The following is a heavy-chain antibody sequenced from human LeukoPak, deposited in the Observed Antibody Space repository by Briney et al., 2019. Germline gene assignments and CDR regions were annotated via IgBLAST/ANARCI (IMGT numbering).Heavy chain of an antibody. CDR2: ISSSSSYI. Sequence: PGGSLRLSCAASGFTFGSYSMNWVRQAPGKGLEWVSSISSSSSYIYYADSVKGRFTISRDNAKNSLYLQMNSLRAEDTAVYYCAREGSPSQGAFDIWGQGTMVTVSS. CDR1: GFTFGSYS. D-gene: IGHD1-26*01. V-gene: IGHV3-21*01. J-gene: IGHJ3*02. CDR3: AREGSPSQGAFDI.